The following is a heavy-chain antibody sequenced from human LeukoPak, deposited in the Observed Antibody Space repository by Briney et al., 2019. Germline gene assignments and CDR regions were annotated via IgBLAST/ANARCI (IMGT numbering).Heavy chain of an antibody. CDR1: GYTFTNYD. V-gene: IGHV1-8*02. CDR2: MNPNSGKT. J-gene: IGHJ5*02. CDR3: SRGVVWSGSYYQGWFDP. Sequence: AAVKVSFKASGYTFTNYDIHLVRQATGQGLEGMGWMNPNSGKTRYAHKFPSRVTMTSNTSKNTAHIALRRLRCDGPAVLYLSRGVVWSGSYYQGWFDPWGQGTLVTVSS. D-gene: IGHD3-10*01.